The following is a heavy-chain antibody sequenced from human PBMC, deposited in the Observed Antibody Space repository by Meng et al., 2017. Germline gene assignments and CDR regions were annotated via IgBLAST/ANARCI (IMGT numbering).Heavy chain of an antibody. Sequence: QVQLQQWGAGLLKTSETLSLTCPVNGGSFSGHYWRWIRQAPGEELEWIGEVSDGGYNKYNPALKSRVTVSVDTSKNEFSLKLISVTAADTAVYYCARNRYDRSTHVFDPWGQGTLVTVSS. CDR1: GGSFSGHY. CDR2: VSDGGYN. D-gene: IGHD3-22*01. V-gene: IGHV4-34*01. CDR3: ARNRYDRSTHVFDP. J-gene: IGHJ5*02.